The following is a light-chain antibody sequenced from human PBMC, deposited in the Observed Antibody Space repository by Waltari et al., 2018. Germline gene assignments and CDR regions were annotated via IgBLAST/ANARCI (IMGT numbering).Light chain of an antibody. Sequence: QSMLTQPPSVSGTPGQSVTISCSGSRSNIGSHTVNWFQQLPGTAPRLLINENDRRPSGVPDRFSASSSGTSASLAISGLQSEDEADYYCGAWDSTLRGYVLGSGTLVSVL. CDR2: END. CDR1: RSNIGSHT. V-gene: IGLV1-44*01. CDR3: GAWDSTLRGYV. J-gene: IGLJ1*01.